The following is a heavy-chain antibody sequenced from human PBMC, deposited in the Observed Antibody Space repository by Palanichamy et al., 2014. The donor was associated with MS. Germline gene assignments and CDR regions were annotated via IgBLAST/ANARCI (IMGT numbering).Heavy chain of an antibody. D-gene: IGHD6-19*01. Sequence: QLRLQESGPGLVKPSETLSLTCTVSGGSISSTSYYWGWIRQPPGKGLEWIGTVYYTGSTEYNPSLKSRVTISVDRSRNQFSLKLSSVTAADTAVYYCAIESRIAMAGVGDSYWGQGTLVTVSS. CDR2: VYYTGST. CDR3: AIESRIAMAGVGDSY. J-gene: IGHJ4*02. V-gene: IGHV4-39*01. CDR1: GGSISSTSYY.